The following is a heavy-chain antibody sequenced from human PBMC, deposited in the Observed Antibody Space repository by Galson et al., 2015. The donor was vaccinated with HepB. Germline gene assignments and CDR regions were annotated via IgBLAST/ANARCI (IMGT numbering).Heavy chain of an antibody. D-gene: IGHD2-8*02. J-gene: IGHJ6*03. CDR3: ARVRDCTGGVCYSAGYYYYMDV. V-gene: IGHV1-2*06. CDR2: INPNSGGT. Sequence: SVKVSCKASGYTFTGYYMHWVRQAPGQGLEWMGRINPNSGGTNYAQKFQGRVTMTRDTSISTAYMELSRLRSDDTAVYYCARVRDCTGGVCYSAGYYYYMDVWGKGTTVTVSS. CDR1: GYTFTGYY.